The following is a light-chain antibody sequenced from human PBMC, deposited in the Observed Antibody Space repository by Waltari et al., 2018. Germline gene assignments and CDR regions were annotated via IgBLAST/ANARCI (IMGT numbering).Light chain of an antibody. CDR1: AGAVTCGLY. J-gene: IGLJ3*02. Sequence: QAVVTQEPSLTVSPGGPVTLTCGSSAGAVTCGLYPYWFQQKPGQAPRTLIYDTSNKHSWTPARFSGSLLGGKAALTLSGAQPEDEAEYYCLISYSGVGVFGGGTKLTVL. V-gene: IGLV7-46*01. CDR3: LISYSGVGV. CDR2: DTS.